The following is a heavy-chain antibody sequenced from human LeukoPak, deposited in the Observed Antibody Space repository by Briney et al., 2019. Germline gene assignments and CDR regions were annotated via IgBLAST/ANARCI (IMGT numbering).Heavy chain of an antibody. J-gene: IGHJ3*02. CDR1: GGSISSYY. Sequence: SENLSLTCTVSGGSISSYYWSWIRRPPGKGLEWIGYIYYSGSTNYNPSLKSRVTMSVDTSKNQFSLKLSSVTAADTAVYYCAKQADAFDIWGQGTMVTVSS. V-gene: IGHV4-59*08. CDR3: AKQADAFDI. CDR2: IYYSGST.